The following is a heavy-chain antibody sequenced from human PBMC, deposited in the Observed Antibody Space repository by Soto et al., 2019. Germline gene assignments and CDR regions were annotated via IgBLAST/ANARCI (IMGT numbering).Heavy chain of an antibody. CDR1: GGSISSSSYY. D-gene: IGHD5-18*01. CDR2: IYYSGST. J-gene: IGHJ5*02. Sequence: QLQLQESGPGLVKPSETLSLTCTVSGGSISSSSYYWGWIRQPPGKGLEWIESIYYSGSTYYNPSLKSRVTISVDTSKNQFSLKLSSVTAADTAVYYCAGIQLSGPVKGWFDPWGQGTLVTVSS. CDR3: AGIQLSGPVKGWFDP. V-gene: IGHV4-39*01.